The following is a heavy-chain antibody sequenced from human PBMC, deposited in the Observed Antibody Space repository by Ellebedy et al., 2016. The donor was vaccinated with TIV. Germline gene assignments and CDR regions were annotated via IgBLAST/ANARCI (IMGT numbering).Heavy chain of an antibody. J-gene: IGHJ5*01. Sequence: AASVKVSCKASGGTFSNYAISWVRQAPGQGLEWMGVIIPLLGIPNYAQKFQGRVTITADKSTSTVYMELSSLSSEDTAVYYCARALYGGNSGAPFDSWGQGTLVTVSS. CDR2: IIPLLGIP. CDR1: GGTFSNYA. V-gene: IGHV1-69*10. CDR3: ARALYGGNSGAPFDS. D-gene: IGHD4-23*01.